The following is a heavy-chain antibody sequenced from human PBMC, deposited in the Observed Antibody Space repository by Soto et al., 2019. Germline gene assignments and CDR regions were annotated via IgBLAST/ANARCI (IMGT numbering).Heavy chain of an antibody. Sequence: PSETLSLTCTVSGGSISSYYWSWIRQPPGKGLEWIGYIYYSGSTNYNPSLKSRVTISVDTSKNQFSLKLSSVTAADTAVYYCASAPYGDLRLGYWGQGTLVTVSS. J-gene: IGHJ4*02. CDR3: ASAPYGDLRLGY. CDR1: GGSISSYY. V-gene: IGHV4-59*01. CDR2: IYYSGST. D-gene: IGHD4-17*01.